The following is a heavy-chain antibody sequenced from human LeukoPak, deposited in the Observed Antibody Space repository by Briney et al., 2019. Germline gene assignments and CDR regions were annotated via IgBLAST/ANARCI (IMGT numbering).Heavy chain of an antibody. V-gene: IGHV3-7*01. CDR3: ASSRYYYGLGSSLPFDY. D-gene: IGHD3-10*01. CDR2: IKQDGSER. J-gene: IGHJ4*02. CDR1: GFTFSNYW. Sequence: PGGSLRLSCAASGFTFSNYWMTWVRQGPGKGLEWVANIKQDGSERYYVDAVKGRFIISRDKPKNSLYLQMNNLRAEDTAVYYCASSRYYYGLGSSLPFDYWGQGDLVIVSS.